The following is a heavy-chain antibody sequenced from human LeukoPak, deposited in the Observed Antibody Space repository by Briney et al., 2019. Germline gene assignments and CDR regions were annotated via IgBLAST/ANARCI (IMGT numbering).Heavy chain of an antibody. J-gene: IGHJ1*01. CDR3: ARKECGSTSCYTREYFQY. V-gene: IGHV3-23*01. Sequence: GGSLRLSCAASGFTFSSYWMSWVRQAPGKGLEWASVISGSGESTNYADSVRGRFTISRDNVHNTLYLQMHSLRAEDTAIYFCARKECGSTSCYTREYFQYWGQGTLVTVSS. CDR2: ISGSGEST. D-gene: IGHD2-2*02. CDR1: GFTFSSYW.